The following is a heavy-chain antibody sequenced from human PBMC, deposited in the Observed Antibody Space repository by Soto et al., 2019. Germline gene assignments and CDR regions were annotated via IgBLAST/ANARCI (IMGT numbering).Heavy chain of an antibody. CDR2: IGTAGDT. CDR1: GFTVSSYD. V-gene: IGHV3-13*01. CDR3: ARSARWLQSRYFDL. Sequence: EVQLVESGGGLVQPGGSLRLSCAASGFTVSSYDMHWVRQATGKGLEWVSAIGTAGDTYYADSVKGRFTISREKAKNSLYLQMNSLRAGDTAVYYCARSARWLQSRYFDLWGRGTLVTVSS. J-gene: IGHJ2*01. D-gene: IGHD5-12*01.